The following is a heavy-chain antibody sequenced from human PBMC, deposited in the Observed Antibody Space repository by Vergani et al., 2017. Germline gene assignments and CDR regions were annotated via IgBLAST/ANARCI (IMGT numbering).Heavy chain of an antibody. J-gene: IGHJ4*02. CDR1: GFTFSSYS. CDR3: ARDLPSFWSGYQLDY. V-gene: IGHV3-21*01. CDR2: IISSSSYI. D-gene: IGHD3-3*01. Sequence: EVQLVESGGGLVKPGGSLRLSCAASGFTFSSYSMNWVRQAPGKGLEWVSSIISSSSYIYYADSVKGRFTISRDNAKNSLYLQMNSLRAEDTAVYYCARDLPSFWSGYQLDYWGQGTLVTVSS.